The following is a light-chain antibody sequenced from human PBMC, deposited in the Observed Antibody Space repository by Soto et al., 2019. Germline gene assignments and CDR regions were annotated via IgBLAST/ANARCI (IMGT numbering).Light chain of an antibody. CDR1: QSIRTY. CDR2: TAS. J-gene: IGKJ2*03. Sequence: EIQVTQSPSALSASVEDRVTITCRASQSIRTYLNWYQQRPGKPPKLLMHTASTLQTGVPSRFSGGGSGTDFTLTISSLQPEDFATYYCQQTYSTRDSSGQGTKVDIK. V-gene: IGKV1-39*01. CDR3: QQTYSTRDS.